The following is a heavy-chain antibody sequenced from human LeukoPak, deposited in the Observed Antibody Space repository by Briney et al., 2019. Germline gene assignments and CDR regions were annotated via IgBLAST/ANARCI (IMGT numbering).Heavy chain of an antibody. D-gene: IGHD3-3*01. CDR3: ARAVGVGTVRYFDY. CDR1: GYTFTSYD. V-gene: IGHV1-8*02. Sequence: ASVKVSCKASGYTFTSYDINWVRQATGQGLEWMGRMNPNSGNTGYAQKLQGRVTMTTDTSTSTAYMELRSLRSDDTAVYYCARAVGVGTVRYFDYWGQGTLVTVSS. J-gene: IGHJ4*02. CDR2: MNPNSGNT.